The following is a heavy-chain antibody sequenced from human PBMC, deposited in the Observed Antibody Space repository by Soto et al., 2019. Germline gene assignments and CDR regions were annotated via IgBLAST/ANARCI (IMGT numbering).Heavy chain of an antibody. CDR1: GDSISTYY. V-gene: IGHV4-59*01. D-gene: IGHD4-17*01. Sequence: PSETLSLTCTVSGDSISTYYWSWIRQPPGKGLEWIGYIYDSGTTNYNPSLKSRVTMSVDPSKSQFSLKLNSLTAADTAVYYCARADMTTVTFDYWGQGILVTVSS. CDR3: ARADMTTVTFDY. CDR2: IYDSGTT. J-gene: IGHJ4*02.